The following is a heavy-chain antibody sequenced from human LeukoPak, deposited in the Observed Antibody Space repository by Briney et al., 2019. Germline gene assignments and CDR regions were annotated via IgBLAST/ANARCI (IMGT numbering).Heavy chain of an antibody. J-gene: IGHJ1*01. Sequence: QAGGSLRLSCAASGFTFSGSAMHWVRQASGKGLEWVGRIRSKANNFATAYAASVKGWFTIAKDDSKHTAYLQMNSLKTEDTVVYYCTTQQWREQNGFQHWGQGTLVTVSS. V-gene: IGHV3-73*01. CDR1: GFTFSGSA. D-gene: IGHD6-19*01. CDR3: TTQQWREQNGFQH. CDR2: IRSKANNFAT.